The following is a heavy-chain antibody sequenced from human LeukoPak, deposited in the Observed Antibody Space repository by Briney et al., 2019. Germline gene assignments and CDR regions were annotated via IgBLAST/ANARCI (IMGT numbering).Heavy chain of an antibody. CDR1: GYTFTGYY. Sequence: ASVKVSCKASGYTFTGYYMHWVRQAPGQGLEWMGWINPNSGGTNYAQKFQGRVTMTRDTSISTVYMELSRLRSDDTAVYYCAGGYSSSWYVDYWGQGTLVTVSS. CDR2: INPNSGGT. V-gene: IGHV1-2*02. J-gene: IGHJ4*02. D-gene: IGHD6-13*01. CDR3: AGGYSSSWYVDY.